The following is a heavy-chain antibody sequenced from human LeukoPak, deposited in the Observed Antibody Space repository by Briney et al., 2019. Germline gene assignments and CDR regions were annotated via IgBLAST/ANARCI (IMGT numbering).Heavy chain of an antibody. Sequence: PGGSLRHSCAGSGFTFSCYGMHWVRQAPGKGLEWVALIRYDGNDHWYGDSAKGRFTISRDNSKDTVYLQMDSLRDEDTAVYYCARWGIVGHDAFDLWGQGTMVTVSS. CDR2: IRYDGNDH. CDR3: ARWGIVGHDAFDL. CDR1: GFTFSCYG. J-gene: IGHJ3*01. D-gene: IGHD1-26*01. V-gene: IGHV3-33*01.